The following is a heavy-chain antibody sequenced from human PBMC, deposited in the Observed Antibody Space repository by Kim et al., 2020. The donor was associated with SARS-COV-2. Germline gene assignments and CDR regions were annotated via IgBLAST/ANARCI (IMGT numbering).Heavy chain of an antibody. Sequence: SVKVSCKASGGTFSSYAINWVRQAPGQGLEWMGKIIPILGIANYAQKFQGRVTITADKSTGTAYMELSSLRSEDTAVYYCARASYCTNGVCYTVRGSW. CDR2: IIPILGIA. CDR1: GGTFSSYA. CDR3: ARASYCTNGVCYTVRGS. D-gene: IGHD2-8*01. V-gene: IGHV1-69*04. J-gene: IGHJ5*01.